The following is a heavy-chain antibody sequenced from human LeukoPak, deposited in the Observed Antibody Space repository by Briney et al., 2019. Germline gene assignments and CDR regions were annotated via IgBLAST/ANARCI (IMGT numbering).Heavy chain of an antibody. CDR1: GFTFSSYA. Sequence: GGSLRLSCAASGFTFSSYAMSWVRQAPGKGLEWVSAISGRADRTYYADSVKGRFTISGDNSKNTLNLQMNSLRAEDTAVYYCAKESAYTSPRNYYFETWGQGTLVTVSS. V-gene: IGHV3-23*01. D-gene: IGHD1-14*01. CDR3: AKESAYTSPRNYYFET. J-gene: IGHJ4*02. CDR2: ISGRADRT.